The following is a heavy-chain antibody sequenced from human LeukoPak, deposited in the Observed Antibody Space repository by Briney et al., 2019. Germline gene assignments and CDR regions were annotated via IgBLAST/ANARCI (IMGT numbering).Heavy chain of an antibody. CDR3: ARAVRWRMEYYFDY. V-gene: IGHV3-74*01. CDR2: INTDGSST. CDR1: GFTFSSYW. Sequence: PGGSLRHSCEASGFTFSSYWMHWVRQTPGKGLVWVSRINTDGSSTSYADSVKGRFTISRDNAKNTLYLQMNSLRAEDTAVFYCARAVRWRMEYYFDYWGQGTLVTVSS. J-gene: IGHJ4*02. D-gene: IGHD3-3*01.